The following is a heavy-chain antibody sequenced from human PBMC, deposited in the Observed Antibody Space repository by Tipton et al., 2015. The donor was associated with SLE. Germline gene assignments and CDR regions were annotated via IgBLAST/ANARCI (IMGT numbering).Heavy chain of an antibody. D-gene: IGHD1-14*01. CDR3: ASRRNVLTSFDY. J-gene: IGHJ4*02. Sequence: TLSLTCADYGGSLRGGYWGWIRQPPGRGLEWIGDIFHGGGTDYNPSLKGRVTISVDTSKKHLSLILSSVTAADTAVYYCASRRNVLTSFDYWGQGSLVTVSS. CDR1: GGSLRGGY. V-gene: IGHV4-34*12. CDR2: IFHGGGT.